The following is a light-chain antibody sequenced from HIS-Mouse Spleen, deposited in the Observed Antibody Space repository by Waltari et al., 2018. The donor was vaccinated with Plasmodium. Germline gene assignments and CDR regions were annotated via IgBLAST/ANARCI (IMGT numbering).Light chain of an antibody. CDR1: KLGDKY. V-gene: IGLV3-1*01. CDR2: QDS. Sequence: SYELTQPPSVSVSPGQTASITCSGAKLGDKYACWYQQKPGQSPVLVIYQDSKRPSGIPERFSGSNSGNTATLTISGTQAMVEADYYCQAWDSSTAWVFGGGTKLTVL. J-gene: IGLJ2*01. CDR3: QAWDSSTAWV.